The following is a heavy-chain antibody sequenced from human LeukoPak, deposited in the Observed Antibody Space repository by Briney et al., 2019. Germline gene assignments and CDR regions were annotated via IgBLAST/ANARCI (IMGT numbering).Heavy chain of an antibody. Sequence: PGGSLRLSCAASGFTFSSCAMSWVRQAPGKGLEWVSAISGSGGSTYYADSVKGRFTISRDNSKNTLYLQMNSLRAEDTAVYYCAKGPTYYDFWSGYYWGQGTLVTVSS. CDR3: AKGPTYYDFWSGYY. D-gene: IGHD3-3*01. CDR2: ISGSGGST. CDR1: GFTFSSCA. J-gene: IGHJ4*02. V-gene: IGHV3-23*01.